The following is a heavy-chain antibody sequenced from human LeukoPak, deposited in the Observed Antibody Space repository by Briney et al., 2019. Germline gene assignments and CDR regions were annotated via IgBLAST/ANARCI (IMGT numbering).Heavy chain of an antibody. Sequence: GASVKVSCKASGYTFTGYYMHWVRQASGQGLEWMGWINPNSGGTNYAQKFQGRVTMTRDTSISTAYMELSRLRSDDTAVYYCASIAVAGATSPNWFDPWGQGTLVTVSS. V-gene: IGHV1-2*02. CDR2: INPNSGGT. CDR3: ASIAVAGATSPNWFDP. D-gene: IGHD6-19*01. J-gene: IGHJ5*02. CDR1: GYTFTGYY.